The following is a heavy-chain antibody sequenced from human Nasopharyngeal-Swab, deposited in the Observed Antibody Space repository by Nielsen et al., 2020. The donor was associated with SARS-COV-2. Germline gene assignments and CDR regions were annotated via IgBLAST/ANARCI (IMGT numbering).Heavy chain of an antibody. V-gene: IGHV1-2*02. J-gene: IGHJ4*02. CDR3: ARAGLVVVPAAMGY. Sequence: APVKVSCKASGYTFTSYAMNWVRQAPGQGLEWMGWINPNSGGTNYAQKFQGRVTMTRDTSISTAYMELSRLRSDDTAVYYCARAGLVVVPAAMGYWGQGTLVTVSS. CDR2: INPNSGGT. CDR1: GYTFTSYA. D-gene: IGHD2-2*01.